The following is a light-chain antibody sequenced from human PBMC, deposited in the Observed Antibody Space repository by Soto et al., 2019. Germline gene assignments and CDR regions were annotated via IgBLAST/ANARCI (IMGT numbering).Light chain of an antibody. Sequence: FVLTQSPATLSLSPGERAILSCRASRNFGSTYLAWYQQKPGQAPRLLISDASRRAPGIPDRISGTGSRADFTLTISRLEPEDFAVYYCQQYGDSTRTFGHGTRLEIK. V-gene: IGKV3-20*01. CDR3: QQYGDSTRT. CDR1: RNFGSTY. CDR2: DAS. J-gene: IGKJ5*01.